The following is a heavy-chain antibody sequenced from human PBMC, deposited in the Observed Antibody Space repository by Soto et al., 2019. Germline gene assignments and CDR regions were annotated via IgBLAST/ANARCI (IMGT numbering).Heavy chain of an antibody. J-gene: IGHJ4*02. V-gene: IGHV3-30-3*01. D-gene: IGHD5-12*01. CDR1: GFTFSRYA. CDR2: ISYDGSNK. Sequence: QVQLVESGGGVVQPGRSLRLSCAASGFTFSRYAMHWVRQAPGKGLEWVAVISYDGSNKYYADSVKGRFTISRDNSKNTLYLQMNSLRAEDTAVYYCAREYGLEMATLDYWGQGTLVTVSS. CDR3: AREYGLEMATLDY.